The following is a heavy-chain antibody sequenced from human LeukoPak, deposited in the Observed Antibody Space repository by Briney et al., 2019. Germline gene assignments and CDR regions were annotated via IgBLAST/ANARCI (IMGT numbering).Heavy chain of an antibody. D-gene: IGHD3-3*01. J-gene: IGHJ4*02. V-gene: IGHV4-30-4*08. CDR1: GGSISSGDYH. CDR3: ARTYYDFWSGYSHRPPIDY. Sequence: SETLSLTCTVSGGSISSGDYHWSWIRQPPGKGLEWIGYIYYSGSTYYNPSLKSRVTISVDTSKNQFSLKLSSVTAADTAVYYCARTYYDFWSGYSHRPPIDYWGQGTLVTVSS. CDR2: IYYSGST.